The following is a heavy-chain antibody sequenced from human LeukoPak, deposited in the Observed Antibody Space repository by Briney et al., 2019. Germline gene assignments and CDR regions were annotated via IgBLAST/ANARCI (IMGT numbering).Heavy chain of an antibody. Sequence: GGSLRLSCAASGFTFSSYAMHWVRQAPGKGLEWVAVISYDGSNKYYADSVKGRFTISRDNSKNTLYLQMNSLRAEDTAVYYCARGRDSGTSGRSWRMDVWGQGTTVTVSS. V-gene: IGHV3-30-3*01. CDR3: ARGRDSGTSGRSWRMDV. D-gene: IGHD1-26*01. CDR2: ISYDGSNK. CDR1: GFTFSSYA. J-gene: IGHJ6*02.